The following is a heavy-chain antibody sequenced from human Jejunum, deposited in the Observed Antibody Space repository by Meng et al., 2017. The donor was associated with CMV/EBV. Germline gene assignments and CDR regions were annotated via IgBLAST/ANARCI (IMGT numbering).Heavy chain of an antibody. J-gene: IGHJ4*02. CDR2: IYHSWRT. Sequence: VRRRRWRLGRGRPSGTLAGVLSVSAGCSRNVQWWGWVRQAPGKVLEWIGEIYHSWRTNYNPSVESRVSMSVDKSQNHFSLRLSSVNAADTAVYYCTTIYGDSISWGQGTLVTVSS. CDR1: AGCSRNVQW. D-gene: IGHD4-17*01. CDR3: TTIYGDSIS. V-gene: IGHV4-4*02.